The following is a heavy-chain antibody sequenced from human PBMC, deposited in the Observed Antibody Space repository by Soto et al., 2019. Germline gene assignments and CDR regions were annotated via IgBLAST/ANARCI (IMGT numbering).Heavy chain of an antibody. Sequence: SVKASCKASGSTFSSYAMSWVRQAPGQVHEWMGGIIPIFGTAMYAQKFQGRVTITADKSTSTAYMELRSLRSEDTAVYYCARGTLDTPIVPPAFVYWGQGTLVTVSS. J-gene: IGHJ4*02. CDR3: ARGTLDTPIVPPAFVY. CDR1: GSTFSSYA. CDR2: IIPIFGTA. V-gene: IGHV1-69*06. D-gene: IGHD5-18*01.